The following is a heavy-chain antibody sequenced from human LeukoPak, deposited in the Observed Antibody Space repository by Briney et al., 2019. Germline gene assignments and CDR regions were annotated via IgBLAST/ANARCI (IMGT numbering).Heavy chain of an antibody. J-gene: IGHJ4*02. D-gene: IGHD4-11*01. CDR3: GREVGYSNYDSH. V-gene: IGHV4-38-2*02. CDR1: GYSISSGYY. CDR2: IYYTGST. Sequence: SETLSLTCAVSGYSISSGYYWGWIRQPPGKGLEWIGNIYYTGSTYYNPSLKSRVTISIDTSKNQFSLKLTSVTAADTAVYYWGREVGYSNYDSHWGQGTLVTVSS.